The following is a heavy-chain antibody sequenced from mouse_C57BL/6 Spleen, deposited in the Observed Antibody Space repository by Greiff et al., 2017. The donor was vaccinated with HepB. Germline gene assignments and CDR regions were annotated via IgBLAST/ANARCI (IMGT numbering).Heavy chain of an antibody. Sequence: VQVVESGPGLVQPSQSLSITCTVSGFSLTSYGVHWVRQSPGKGLEWLGVIWSGGSTDYNAAFISRLSISKDNSKSQVFFKMNSLQADDTAIYYCARIYYGNFSYAMDYWGQGTSVTVSS. CDR2: IWSGGST. CDR1: GFSLTSYG. CDR3: ARIYYGNFSYAMDY. V-gene: IGHV2-2*01. J-gene: IGHJ4*01. D-gene: IGHD2-1*01.